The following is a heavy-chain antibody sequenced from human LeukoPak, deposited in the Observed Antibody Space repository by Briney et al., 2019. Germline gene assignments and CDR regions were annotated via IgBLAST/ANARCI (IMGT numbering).Heavy chain of an antibody. Sequence: GGSLRLSCAASGFTFSSYWMHWVRHALGKGLVWVSRINSDGSSTSYADSVKGRFTISRDNAKNSLYLKMNSLRAEDTAVYYCARDPWTEYSGSYYPGDAFDIWGQGTMVTVSS. D-gene: IGHD1-26*01. CDR3: ARDPWTEYSGSYYPGDAFDI. CDR2: INSDGSST. J-gene: IGHJ3*02. V-gene: IGHV3-74*01. CDR1: GFTFSSYW.